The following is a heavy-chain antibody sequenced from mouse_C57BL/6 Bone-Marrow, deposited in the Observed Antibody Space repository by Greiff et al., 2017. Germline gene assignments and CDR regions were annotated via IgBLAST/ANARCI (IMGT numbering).Heavy chain of an antibody. CDR1: GFTFSSYT. V-gene: IGHV5-9*01. J-gene: IGHJ3*01. CDR3: ERGNYFPWFAY. Sequence: EVQVVESGGGLVKPGGSLKLSCAVSGFTFSSYTMSWVRQTQAKRLVWVATISGGGGNTYYTDSVKGRFTISRDNAKNTLYLQMSCLRSEDTALYYCERGNYFPWFAYWGQGTLVTVSA. CDR2: ISGGGGNT. D-gene: IGHD2-1*01.